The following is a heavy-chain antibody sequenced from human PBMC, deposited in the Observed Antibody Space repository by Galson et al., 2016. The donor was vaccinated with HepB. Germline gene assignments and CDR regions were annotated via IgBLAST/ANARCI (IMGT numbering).Heavy chain of an antibody. D-gene: IGHD2-21*01. CDR3: ARDMGSRGGVVMASDAFDI. V-gene: IGHV4-31*03. Sequence: TLSLTCTVSGGSISSGGHYWSWIRQHPGKGLEWIGYINYSGTTYYNPSLKSRVSISVDTSKNQFSLNLSSVTAADTAVYYCARDMGSRGGVVMASDAFDIWGQGTMVTVSS. CDR2: INYSGTT. J-gene: IGHJ3*02. CDR1: GGSISSGGHY.